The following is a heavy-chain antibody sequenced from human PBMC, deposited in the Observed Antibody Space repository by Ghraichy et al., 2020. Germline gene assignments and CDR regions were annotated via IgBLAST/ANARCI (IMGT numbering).Heavy chain of an antibody. CDR2: IYSGDSA. D-gene: IGHD6-25*01. V-gene: IGHV3-66*01. CDR3: ARVDRRGGFNAFDY. J-gene: IGHJ4*02. CDR1: GIAVTDNY. Sequence: GGFLRLSCEASGIAVTDNYWSWVRQAPGKGLDWVSIIYSGDSAHYADSVKGRFILSRDRSKNTVDLQMNSLRVEDTAVYFCARVDRRGGFNAFDYWGQGILVTVSS.